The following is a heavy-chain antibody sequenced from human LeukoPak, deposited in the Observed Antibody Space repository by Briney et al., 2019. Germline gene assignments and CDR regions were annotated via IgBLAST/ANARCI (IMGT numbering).Heavy chain of an antibody. V-gene: IGHV4-34*01. CDR1: GGSFSGYY. CDR3: ASEVRSELVYYYYMDV. Sequence: SETLSLTCAVYGGSFSGYYWSWIRQPPGKGLEWIGEINHSGSTNYNPSLKSRVTISVDTSKNQFSLKLSSVTAADTAVYYCASEVRSELVYYYYMDVWGKGTTVTISS. CDR2: INHSGST. J-gene: IGHJ6*03. D-gene: IGHD3-10*01.